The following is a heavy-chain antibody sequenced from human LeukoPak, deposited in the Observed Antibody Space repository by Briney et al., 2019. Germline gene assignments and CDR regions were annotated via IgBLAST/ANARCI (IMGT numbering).Heavy chain of an antibody. V-gene: IGHV3-30*02. J-gene: IGHJ4*02. D-gene: IGHD4-23*01. CDR1: GFTFVSYG. Sequence: PGGSLRLSCATSGFTFVSYGMHWVRQAPGKGLEWVTFIHYDGSDQAYADSVKGRFTISRDNSKNTFYLHMNSLRREDTAVYYCAKDAHYLFGGKRDYYFDYWGQGALVTVSS. CDR2: IHYDGSDQ. CDR3: AKDAHYLFGGKRDYYFDY.